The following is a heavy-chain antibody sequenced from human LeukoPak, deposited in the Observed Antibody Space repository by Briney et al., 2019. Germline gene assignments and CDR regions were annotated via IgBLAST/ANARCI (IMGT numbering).Heavy chain of an antibody. CDR2: MNPNSGNT. D-gene: IGHD4-17*01. CDR3: AKDRGLNKIMTTVTTDYYGMDV. V-gene: IGHV1-8*01. J-gene: IGHJ6*02. Sequence: ASVKVSCKASGYTFTSYDINWVRQATGQGLEWMRWMNPNSGNTGYAQTFQGRVTMTRNTSISTAYMELSSLRSEDTAVYYCAKDRGLNKIMTTVTTDYYGMDVWGQGTTVTVSS. CDR1: GYTFTSYD.